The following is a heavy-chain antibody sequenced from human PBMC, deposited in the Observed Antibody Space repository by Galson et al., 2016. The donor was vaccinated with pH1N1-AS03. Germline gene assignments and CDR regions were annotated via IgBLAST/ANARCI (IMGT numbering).Heavy chain of an antibody. J-gene: IGHJ4*02. D-gene: IGHD3-16*02. CDR2: VYYDGTT. CDR1: GGSVSSSTYF. Sequence: SETLSLTCTVSGGSVSSSTYFWAWVRQPPGEGLEWIGTVYYDGTTYTNPSLKSPVTLSVDSSKNQISLKLSSVTAADTAIYFCARHCPWSFCLDFWGQGTLVTVSS. V-gene: IGHV4-39*01. CDR3: ARHCPWSFCLDF.